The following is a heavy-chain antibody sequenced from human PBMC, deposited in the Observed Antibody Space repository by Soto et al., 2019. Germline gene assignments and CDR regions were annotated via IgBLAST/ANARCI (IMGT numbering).Heavy chain of an antibody. J-gene: IGHJ4*02. V-gene: IGHV1-2*02. CDR2: IGPESGAT. CDR1: GYTFTGHY. CDR3: GRGRSGQIVVFY. Sequence: ASVKVSCKASGYTFTGHYIHWVRPAPEQGPEWMGEIGPESGATRYAQKFQGRVTMTRDMSITTVYMELNNLSPDDTAVYYCGRGRSGQIVVFYWGQGTPVTVSS. D-gene: IGHD1-26*01.